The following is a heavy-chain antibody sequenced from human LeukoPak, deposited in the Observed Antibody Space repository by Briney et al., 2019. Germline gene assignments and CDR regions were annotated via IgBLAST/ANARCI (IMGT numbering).Heavy chain of an antibody. J-gene: IGHJ4*02. CDR3: ARGEWELGY. CDR2: MSPNSGNT. D-gene: IGHD1-26*01. CDR1: GYTFTTYD. Sequence: ASVKVSCEASGYTFTTYDINWVRQATGQGLEWMGRMSPNSGNTGYAQEFQGRVTMTRDTSITTAYMELNSLRSEDTAIYYCARGEWELGYWGQGTLVTVSS. V-gene: IGHV1-8*01.